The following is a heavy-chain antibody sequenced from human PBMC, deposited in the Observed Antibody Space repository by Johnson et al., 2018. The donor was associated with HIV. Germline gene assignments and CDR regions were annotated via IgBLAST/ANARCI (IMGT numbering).Heavy chain of an antibody. J-gene: IGHJ3*01. D-gene: IGHD4-11*01. V-gene: IGHV3-66*01. CDR2: LFSGGSI. CDR3: ARDLGLPENAFDL. CDR1: GFTFSSYA. Sequence: VKLVESGGGVVQPGTSLRLSCAASGFTFSSYAMSWVRQAPGKGLEWVSVLFSGGSIYFADSVKGRFTISRDNSKNTLYLQMNSLRGGDTAVYYCARDLGLPENAFDLWGRGTMVTVSS.